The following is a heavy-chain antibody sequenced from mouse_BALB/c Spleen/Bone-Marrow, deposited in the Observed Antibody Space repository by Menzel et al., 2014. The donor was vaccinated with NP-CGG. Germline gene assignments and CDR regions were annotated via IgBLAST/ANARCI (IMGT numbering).Heavy chain of an antibody. J-gene: IGHJ1*01. CDR3: ARDRGWYLDV. Sequence: EVQLQQSGADLVKPGASVKLSCTASGFNIKDAYINWVRQRPEQGLEWIGRIDPAHGNNKYDPKFQGKTTITADTSSNTAYLQLSSLTSEDTVVYYCARDRGWYLDVWGAGTTVTVSS. CDR2: IDPAHGNN. D-gene: IGHD2-14*01. V-gene: IGHV14-3*02. CDR1: GFNIKDAY.